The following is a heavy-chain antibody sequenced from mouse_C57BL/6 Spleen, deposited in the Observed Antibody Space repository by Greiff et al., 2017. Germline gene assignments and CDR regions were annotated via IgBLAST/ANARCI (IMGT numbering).Heavy chain of an antibody. J-gene: IGHJ2*01. CDR3: TRGIITTVVAPFDY. CDR2: IDPETGGT. CDR1: GYTFTDYE. Sequence: QVHVKQSGAELVRPGASVTLSCKASGYTFTDYEMHWVKQTPVHGLEWIGAIDPETGGTAYNQKFKGKAILTADKSSSTAYMELRSLTSEDSAVYYCTRGIITTVVAPFDYWGQGTTLTVSS. V-gene: IGHV1-15*01. D-gene: IGHD1-1*01.